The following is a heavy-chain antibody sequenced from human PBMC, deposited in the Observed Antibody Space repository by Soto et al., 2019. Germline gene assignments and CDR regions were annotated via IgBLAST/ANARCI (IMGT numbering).Heavy chain of an antibody. J-gene: IGHJ4*02. Sequence: PSETLSLTCTVSGGSISSYFWSWIRQSPGKGLEWIGYIYYSGSTNYNPSLKSRVTISVDTSKNQFSLKLSSVTAADPAVYYCARLVRGSSGDYHYFDYWGQGTLVTVSS. CDR2: IYYSGST. CDR3: ARLVRGSSGDYHYFDY. D-gene: IGHD6-19*01. CDR1: GGSISSYF. V-gene: IGHV4-59*08.